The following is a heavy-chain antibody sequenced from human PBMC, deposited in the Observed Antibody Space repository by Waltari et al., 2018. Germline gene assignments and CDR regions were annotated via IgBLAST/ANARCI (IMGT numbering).Heavy chain of an antibody. CDR1: GFSFSASV. V-gene: IGHV3-30*03. CDR3: AGTMTAFMDS. Sequence: QVQLVESGGGVVQPGKSLRLSCRVSGFSFSASVMHWIRQAPGKGLEWLESKSHEGDRQFYTASVKGRCTIARDTSTKMLFLQMNNLRRNDTGVYFCAGTMTAFMDSWGQGTLVTVAS. D-gene: IGHD2-21*02. J-gene: IGHJ4*02. CDR2: KSHEGDRQ.